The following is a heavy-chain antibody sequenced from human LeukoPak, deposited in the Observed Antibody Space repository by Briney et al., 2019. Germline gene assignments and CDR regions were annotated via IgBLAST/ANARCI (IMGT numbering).Heavy chain of an antibody. D-gene: IGHD3-22*01. CDR2: INHSGST. V-gene: IGHV4-34*01. CDR3: ARWLSGYDAFDI. CDR1: GGSFSGYY. J-gene: IGHJ3*02. Sequence: PSETLSLTCAVYGGSFSGYYWSWVRQPPGKGLEWVGEINHSGSTNYNPSLKSRVTISVDTSKNQFSLKLSSVTAADTAVYYCARWLSGYDAFDIWGQGTMVTVSS.